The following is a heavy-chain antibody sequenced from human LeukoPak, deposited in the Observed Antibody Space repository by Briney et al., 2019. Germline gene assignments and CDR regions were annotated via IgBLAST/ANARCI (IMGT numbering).Heavy chain of an antibody. CDR2: IKQDGSEK. D-gene: IGHD2-21*01. CDR1: GFTFSSYW. CDR3: ARVRGAYCGGDCYSNDY. Sequence: PGGSLRLSXAASGFTFSSYWMSWVRQTPGKGLEWLANIKQDGSEKYYVDSVKGRFTISRDNAKNSLYLQMNSLRAEDTAVYYCARVRGAYCGGDCYSNDYWGQGTLVTVSS. J-gene: IGHJ4*02. V-gene: IGHV3-7*01.